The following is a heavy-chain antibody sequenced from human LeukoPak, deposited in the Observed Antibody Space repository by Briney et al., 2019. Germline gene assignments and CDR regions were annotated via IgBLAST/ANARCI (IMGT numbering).Heavy chain of an antibody. J-gene: IGHJ4*02. D-gene: IGHD5-18*01. V-gene: IGHV3-53*01. CDR3: ARDLPLGYSYGYDY. Sequence: GGSLRLSCAASGFTVSSNYMGWVRQAPGKGLEWVSVIYSGGSTYYADSVKGRFTISRDNSKNTLYLQMNSLRAEDTAVYYCARDLPLGYSYGYDYWGQGTLVTVSS. CDR1: GFTVSSNY. CDR2: IYSGGST.